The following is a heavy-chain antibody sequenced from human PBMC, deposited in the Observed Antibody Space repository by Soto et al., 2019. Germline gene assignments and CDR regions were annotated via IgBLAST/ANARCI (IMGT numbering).Heavy chain of an antibody. Sequence: ASVKVSCKASGYTFTSYGISWVRQAPGQGLEWMGWTSAYNGNTNYAQKLQGRVTMTTDTSTSTAYMELRSLRSDDTAVYYCARSVAGTEDVVWFDPWGQGTLVTVSS. CDR2: TSAYNGNT. CDR3: ARSVAGTEDVVWFDP. D-gene: IGHD6-19*01. V-gene: IGHV1-18*01. J-gene: IGHJ5*02. CDR1: GYTFTSYG.